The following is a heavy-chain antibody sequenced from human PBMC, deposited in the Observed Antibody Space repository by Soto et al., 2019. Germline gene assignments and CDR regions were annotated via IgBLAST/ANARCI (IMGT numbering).Heavy chain of an antibody. Sequence: GGSLRLSCAASGFTFSSYSMNWVRQAPGKGLEWVSSISSSSSYIYYADSVKGRFTISRDNAKNSLYLQMNSLRAEDTAVYYCARFDSSRYCSGGSCYSGNFDYWGQGTLFTVSS. V-gene: IGHV3-21*01. CDR2: ISSSSSYI. CDR3: ARFDSSRYCSGGSCYSGNFDY. D-gene: IGHD2-15*01. J-gene: IGHJ4*02. CDR1: GFTFSSYS.